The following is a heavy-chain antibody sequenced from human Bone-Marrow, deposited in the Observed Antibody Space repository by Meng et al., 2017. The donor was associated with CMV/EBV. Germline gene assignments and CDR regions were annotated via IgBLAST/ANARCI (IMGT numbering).Heavy chain of an antibody. V-gene: IGHV4-39*07. CDR1: GGSISSSSYY. D-gene: IGHD4-17*01. J-gene: IGHJ4*02. CDR3: ARGGLPDYGDQYYFDY. CDR2: IYYSGST. Sequence: SETLSLTCTVSGGSISSSSYYWGWIRQPPGKGLEWIGSIYYSGSTYYNPSLKSRVTISVDTSKNQFSLKLSSVTAADTAVYYCARGGLPDYGDQYYFDYWGQGTLVTVSS.